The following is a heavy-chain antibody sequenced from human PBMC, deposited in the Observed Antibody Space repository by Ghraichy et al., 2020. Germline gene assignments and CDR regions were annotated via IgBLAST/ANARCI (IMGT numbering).Heavy chain of an antibody. Sequence: SETRSLTCVISGDSLSTNTAAWIWIRQSPSRGLEWLGKTYYRSKWYNDYAVSVKSRITVNPDTSKNQLSLQLSSVTPEDTAVYYCARDKWYYGMDVWGHGTTVTVSS. V-gene: IGHV6-1*01. CDR1: GDSLSTNTAA. D-gene: IGHD1-26*01. CDR3: ARDKWYYGMDV. J-gene: IGHJ6*02. CDR2: TYYRSKWYN.